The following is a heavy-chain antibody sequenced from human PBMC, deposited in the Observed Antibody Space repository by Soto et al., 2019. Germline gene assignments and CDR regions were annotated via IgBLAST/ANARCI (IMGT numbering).Heavy chain of an antibody. V-gene: IGHV3-53*01. D-gene: IGHD5-18*01. CDR2: IYSGGST. J-gene: IGHJ4*02. CDR1: GFTVSSTY. Sequence: EVPLVESGGGLIQPGGSLRLSCAASGFTVSSTYMSWVRQAPGKGLEWVSVIYSGGSTYYADSVKGRFTISRDNSKNTLYPQMNSLRAEDTAVYYCARSGYSYGPFGYWGQGTLVTVSS. CDR3: ARSGYSYGPFGY.